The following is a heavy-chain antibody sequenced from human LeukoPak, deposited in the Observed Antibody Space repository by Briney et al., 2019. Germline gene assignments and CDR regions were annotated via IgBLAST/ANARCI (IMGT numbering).Heavy chain of an antibody. CDR3: ARSSGQQLIRDFDY. CDR1: GSIFSNYL. J-gene: IGHJ4*02. CDR2: IYPGDSDT. D-gene: IGHD6-13*01. V-gene: IGHV5-51*01. Sequence: GASLEISWACSGSIFSNYLIGWVRPLPGKGLEWMGIIYPGDSDTCYSPSFQGQVTISADQSISTAYRQWSGLKASDTAMYYCARSSGQQLIRDFDYWGQGTLVTVSS.